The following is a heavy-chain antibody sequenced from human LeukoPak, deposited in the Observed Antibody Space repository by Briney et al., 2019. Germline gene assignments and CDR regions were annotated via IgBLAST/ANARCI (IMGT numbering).Heavy chain of an antibody. V-gene: IGHV4-59*01. D-gene: IGHD4-11*01. CDR1: GGSISSYY. CDR2: IYYSGST. CDR3: ARTDYSGSLDY. J-gene: IGHJ4*02. Sequence: PSETLSLTCTVSGGSISSYYWSWIRQPPGKGLEWIGYIYYSGSTNYNPSLKSRVTISVDTSKNQFSLKLSSVTAADTAVYYCARTDYSGSLDYWGQGTLVTVSS.